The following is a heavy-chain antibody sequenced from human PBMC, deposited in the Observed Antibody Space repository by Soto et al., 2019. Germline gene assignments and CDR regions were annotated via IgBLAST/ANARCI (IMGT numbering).Heavy chain of an antibody. CDR3: ATEHGTYGHNWIDS. J-gene: IGHJ5*01. D-gene: IGHD3-10*01. CDR1: GFTFSSYA. Sequence: EVQLLESGGGLVQPGGSLRLSCAASGFTFSSYAMSWVRQTPGKGLEWVSTLSGSGGTTYYADSVKGQFTISRDNSKSTLYLQMNILRAEDTAVYYCATEHGTYGHNWIDSWGQGTLFTVSS. V-gene: IGHV3-23*01. CDR2: LSGSGGTT.